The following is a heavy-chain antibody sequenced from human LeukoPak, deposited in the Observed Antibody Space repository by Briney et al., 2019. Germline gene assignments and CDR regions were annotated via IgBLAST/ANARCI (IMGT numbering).Heavy chain of an antibody. CDR1: GCTFSSYA. D-gene: IGHD3-22*01. Sequence: VASVKVSCKASGCTFSSYAISWVRQAPGQGLEWMGGIIPIFGTANYAQKFQGRVTITTDESTSTAYMEMSSLRSEDTAVYYCARDPQYYYDSSGYYAQHAFDIWGQGTMVTVSS. J-gene: IGHJ3*02. CDR2: IIPIFGTA. V-gene: IGHV1-69*05. CDR3: ARDPQYYYDSSGYYAQHAFDI.